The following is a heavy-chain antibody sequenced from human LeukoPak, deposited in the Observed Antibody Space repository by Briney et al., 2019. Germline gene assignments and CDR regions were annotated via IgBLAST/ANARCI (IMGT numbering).Heavy chain of an antibody. V-gene: IGHV1-18*01. CDR1: GYTFTSYG. Sequence: ASVKVSCKASGYTFTSYGISWVRQAPGQGLEWMGWISAYNGNTNYAQKLQGRVTMTTDTSTSTAYMELRSLRSDDTAVYYCARDPPYKEIAVARSDYWGQGTLVTASS. J-gene: IGHJ4*02. D-gene: IGHD6-19*01. CDR3: ARDPPYKEIAVARSDY. CDR2: ISAYNGNT.